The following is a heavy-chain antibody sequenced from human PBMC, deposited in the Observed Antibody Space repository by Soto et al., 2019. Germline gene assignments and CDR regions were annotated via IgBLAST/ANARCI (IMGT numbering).Heavy chain of an antibody. CDR1: GFTFSSYA. V-gene: IGHV3-23*01. CDR2: ISGSGGST. Sequence: GGSLRLSCAASGFTFSSYAMSWVRQAPGKGLEWVSAISGSGGSTYYADSVKGRFTISRDNSKNTLYLQMNSLRADDTVVYYCAKGSRYYDRSGYYYDVLHYFDYWGQGTLVTVSS. D-gene: IGHD3-22*01. CDR3: AKGSRYYDRSGYYYDVLHYFDY. J-gene: IGHJ4*02.